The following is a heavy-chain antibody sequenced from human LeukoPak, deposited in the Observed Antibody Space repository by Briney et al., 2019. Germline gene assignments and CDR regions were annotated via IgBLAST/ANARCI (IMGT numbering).Heavy chain of an antibody. Sequence: SETLSLTCAVYGGSFSGYYWSWIRQPPGKGLEWIGEINHSGSTNYNPSLKSRVTISVDTSKNQFSLKLSSVTAADTAVYYCARAGADYDSGGYYSSDAFDIWGQGTMVTVSS. CDR2: INHSGST. CDR3: ARAGADYDSGGYYSSDAFDI. CDR1: GGSFSGYY. J-gene: IGHJ3*02. D-gene: IGHD3-22*01. V-gene: IGHV4-34*01.